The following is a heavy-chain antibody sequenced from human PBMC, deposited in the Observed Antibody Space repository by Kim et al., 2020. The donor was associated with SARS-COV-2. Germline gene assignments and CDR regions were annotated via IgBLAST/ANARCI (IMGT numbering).Heavy chain of an antibody. Sequence: VKGRFTISRDNSKNTLYLQMNSLRAEDTAVYYCAKVGTVFGVVILPLFDYWGQGTLVTVSS. CDR3: AKVGTVFGVVILPLFDY. J-gene: IGHJ4*02. V-gene: IGHV3-23*01. D-gene: IGHD3-3*01.